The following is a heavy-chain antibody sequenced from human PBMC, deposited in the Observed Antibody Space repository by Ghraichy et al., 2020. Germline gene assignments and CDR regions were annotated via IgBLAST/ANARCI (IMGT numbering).Heavy chain of an antibody. CDR3: VREKYRWGVYVPFDS. J-gene: IGHJ3*02. CDR1: GFTFSSYE. Sequence: GGSLRLSCAGSGFTFSSYEISWVRQAPGKGLEWVAYSSGTGGEISYADSVKGRFTISRDNAKNSVYLQMNSLRAEDTALYYCVREKYRWGVYVPFDSWGQGTMVTVSS. CDR2: SSGTGGEI. D-gene: IGHD3-10*02. V-gene: IGHV3-48*03.